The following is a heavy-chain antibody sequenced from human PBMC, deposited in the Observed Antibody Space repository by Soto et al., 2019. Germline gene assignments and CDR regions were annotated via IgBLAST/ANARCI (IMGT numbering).Heavy chain of an antibody. D-gene: IGHD2-15*01. CDR1: GGSVSSGSYY. Sequence: ASETLSLTCTVSGGSVSSGSYYWSWIRQPPGKGLEWIGYIYYSGSTNYNPSLKSRVTILLDTSKNQFSLKLSSVTAADTAVYYCARQRSVVVTPWLLDSSAQGSLVIGSS. V-gene: IGHV4-61*01. J-gene: IGHJ5*01. CDR2: IYYSGST. CDR3: ARQRSVVVTPWLLDS.